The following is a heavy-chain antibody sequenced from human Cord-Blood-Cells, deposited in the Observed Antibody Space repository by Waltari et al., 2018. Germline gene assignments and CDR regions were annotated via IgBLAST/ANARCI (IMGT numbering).Heavy chain of an antibody. D-gene: IGHD7-27*01. J-gene: IGHJ3*02. CDR3: ARDLAGDKGDAFDI. CDR1: GFTFSSYW. CDR2: INSDGSST. Sequence: EVQLVESGGGLVQPGGSLRLSCAASGFTFSSYWMPWVRPAPGTGLVWVSRINSDGSSTSYADSVKGRFTISRDNAKNTLYLQMNSLRAEDTAVYYCARDLAGDKGDAFDIWGQGTMVTVSS. V-gene: IGHV3-74*01.